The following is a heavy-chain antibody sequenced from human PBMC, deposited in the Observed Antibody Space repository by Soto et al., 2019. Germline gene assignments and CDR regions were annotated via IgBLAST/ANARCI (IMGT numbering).Heavy chain of an antibody. CDR1: GGTFNNYA. D-gene: IGHD5-12*01. CDR3: ALEVTVASYSFDF. Sequence: QVQLVQSGAEVKRPGSSVKVSCKASGGTFNNYALSWVRQAPGQGLEWMGGIIPIFNSANYAQKFQGRVTITADDSTSTAYMDLRSLRPDDTAVYYCALEVTVASYSFDFWGQGTLVTVSS. CDR2: IIPIFNSA. V-gene: IGHV1-69*01. J-gene: IGHJ4*02.